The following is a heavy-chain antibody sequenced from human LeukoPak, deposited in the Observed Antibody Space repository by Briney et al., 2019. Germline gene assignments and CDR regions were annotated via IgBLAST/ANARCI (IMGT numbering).Heavy chain of an antibody. CDR2: ISTSGST. CDR3: ARENYYRSGSPFDY. CDR1: GGSISRCY. D-gene: IGHD3-10*01. J-gene: IGHJ4*02. Sequence: SETLSLTCTVSGGSISRCYWSWIRQPAGKGLESIGHISTSGSTNYNPSLKSRVTISVDTSKNQFSLKLSSVTAADTAVYYCARENYYRSGSPFDYWGQGTLVTVSS. V-gene: IGHV4-4*07.